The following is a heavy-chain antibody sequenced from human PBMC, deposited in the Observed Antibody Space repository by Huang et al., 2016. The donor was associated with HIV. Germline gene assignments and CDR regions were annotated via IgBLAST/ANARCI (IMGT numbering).Heavy chain of an antibody. Sequence: VQLVQSGAEVRKPGESLRISCKTSGYKFSSYWIAWVRQTPERGLEWSGRIFPYISETRHIRSFESQVTRSVDKSNNPAFLQWGGLKASDSALYFCTRLFPELESFYTPLYRGGTHNWFDPWGQGTLVIVS. CDR1: GYKFSSYW. CDR3: TRLFPELESFYTPLYRGGTHNWFDP. V-gene: IGHV5-51*01. CDR2: IFPYISET. D-gene: IGHD3-10*01. J-gene: IGHJ5*02.